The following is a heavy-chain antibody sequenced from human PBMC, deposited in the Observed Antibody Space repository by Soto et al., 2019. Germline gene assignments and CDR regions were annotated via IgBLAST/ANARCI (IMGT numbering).Heavy chain of an antibody. CDR3: ARALTLYSSGWYPLFGY. CDR2: INAGNGNT. V-gene: IGHV1-3*01. D-gene: IGHD6-19*01. Sequence: ASVKVSCKASGYTFTSYAMHWVRQAPGQRLEWMGWINAGNGNTKYSQKFQGRVTITRDTSASTAYMELSSLRSEDTAVYYCARALTLYSSGWYPLFGYWGQGTLVTVSS. J-gene: IGHJ4*02. CDR1: GYTFTSYA.